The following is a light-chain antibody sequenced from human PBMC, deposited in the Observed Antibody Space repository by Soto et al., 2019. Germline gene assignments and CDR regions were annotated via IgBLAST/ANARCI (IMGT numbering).Light chain of an antibody. V-gene: IGLV2-14*01. CDR2: EVT. Sequence: QSVLTQPASVSGSTGQSITISCTGTRRDVGGYNYVSWYQQYPGKSPKLLIYEVTHRPSGVSNRFSGSKSGNTASLTISGLQAEDEADYYCSSYTISNTLPFVFGTGTKV. CDR3: SSYTISNTLPFV. CDR1: RRDVGGYNY. J-gene: IGLJ1*01.